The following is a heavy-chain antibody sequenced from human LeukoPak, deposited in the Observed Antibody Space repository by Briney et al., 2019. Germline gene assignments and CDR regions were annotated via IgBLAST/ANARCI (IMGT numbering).Heavy chain of an antibody. Sequence: GGSLRLSCAASGFTFRNYAMSWVRQAPGKGLEWVSAISGSGDNTYYGNSVKGRFTISRDNSKNTLYLQMNSLRADDTAIYYCARNQQLGGHSYYYYGMDVWGQGTTVAVSS. CDR1: GFTFRNYA. CDR2: ISGSGDNT. D-gene: IGHD3-16*01. CDR3: ARNQQLGGHSYYYYGMDV. V-gene: IGHV3-23*01. J-gene: IGHJ6*02.